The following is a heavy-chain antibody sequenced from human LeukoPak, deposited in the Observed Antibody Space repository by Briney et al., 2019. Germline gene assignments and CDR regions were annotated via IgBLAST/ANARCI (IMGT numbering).Heavy chain of an antibody. J-gene: IGHJ6*03. D-gene: IGHD3-10*01. Sequence: GESLKISCKGSGYSFTSYWIGWVRQMPGKGLEWMGITYPGDSDTSYSPSFQGQVTISADKSISTAYLQWSSLKASDTAMYYCARQPGGYYYYMDVWGKGTTVTVSS. CDR2: TYPGDSDT. CDR3: ARQPGGYYYYMDV. CDR1: GYSFTSYW. V-gene: IGHV5-51*01.